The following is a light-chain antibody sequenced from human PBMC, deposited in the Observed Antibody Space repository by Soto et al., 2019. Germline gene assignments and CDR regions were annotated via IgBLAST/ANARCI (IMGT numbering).Light chain of an antibody. CDR2: EVN. J-gene: IGLJ2*01. CDR3: SSYAGSNNGV. V-gene: IGLV2-8*01. CDR1: SSDVGGYNY. Sequence: QSALTQPPSASGSPGQSVTISCTGTSSDVGGYNYVSWYQQHPGEAPKLMIYEVNKRPSGVPDRFSGSKSGNTASLTVSGLQAVDESDYYCSSYAGSNNGVFGGGTKLTVL.